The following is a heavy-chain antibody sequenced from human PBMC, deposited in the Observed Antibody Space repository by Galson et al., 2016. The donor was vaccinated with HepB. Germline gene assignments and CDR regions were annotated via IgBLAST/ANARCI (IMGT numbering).Heavy chain of an antibody. CDR2: IGKGGDT. Sequence: SLRLSCAASGFTLSTYDIQWVRQGTGKGLQWVSSIGKGGDTHYLGAVKVRFIISRENAKNTVYLQMNSQRAEDAAVYYCARDPSCHGMDVWGQGTTVTVSS. D-gene: IGHD3-10*01. CDR3: ARDPSCHGMDV. V-gene: IGHV3-13*01. J-gene: IGHJ6*02. CDR1: GFTLSTYD.